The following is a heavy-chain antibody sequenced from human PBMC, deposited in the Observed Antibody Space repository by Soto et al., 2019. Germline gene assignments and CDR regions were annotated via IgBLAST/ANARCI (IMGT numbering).Heavy chain of an antibody. V-gene: IGHV4-61*01. Sequence: QVQLQESGPGLAKPSETLSLTCTVSGVSVSSAFYYWSWIRQAPGKELEWIGYIFYTGSANYHPSLKSRGTLSIDTSRNQFSRRLDSVTAADTAVYYCARDGEGAMAGAFNIWGQGTMVTVSS. CDR2: IFYTGSA. CDR1: GVSVSSAFYY. CDR3: ARDGEGAMAGAFNI. J-gene: IGHJ3*02. D-gene: IGHD6-19*01.